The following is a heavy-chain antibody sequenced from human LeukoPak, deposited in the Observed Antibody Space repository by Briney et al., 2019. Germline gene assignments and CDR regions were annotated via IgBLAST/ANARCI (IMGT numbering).Heavy chain of an antibody. CDR2: IIPIFGTA. D-gene: IGHD4-23*01. CDR1: GGTFSSYA. V-gene: IGHV1-69*13. CDR3: ARGTTVVSWAYYFDY. Sequence: SVTVSFTASGGTFSSYAISWVRQAPGQGLEWMGGIIPIFGTANYAQKFQGRVTITADESTSTAYMELSSLRSEDTAVYYCARGTTVVSWAYYFDYWGQGTLVTVSS. J-gene: IGHJ4*02.